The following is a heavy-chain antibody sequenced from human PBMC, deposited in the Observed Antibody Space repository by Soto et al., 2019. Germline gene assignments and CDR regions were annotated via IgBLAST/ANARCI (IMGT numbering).Heavy chain of an antibody. CDR3: LITTSAFEI. CDR2: IKQDGSEI. J-gene: IGHJ3*02. D-gene: IGHD4-4*01. V-gene: IGHV3-7*01. CDR1: GFTLSGYW. Sequence: EVQLVESGGGLVQPGGSLRLSCAASGFTLSGYWMSWVRQAPGKGLEWVANIKQDGSEIYYVDSVMGRSTISRDKAKNSLFLQMNSLRAEDTAVYYCLITTSAFEIWGQGTLVTVSS.